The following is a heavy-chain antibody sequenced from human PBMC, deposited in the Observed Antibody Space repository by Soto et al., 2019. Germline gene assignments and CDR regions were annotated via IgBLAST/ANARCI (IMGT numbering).Heavy chain of an antibody. J-gene: IGHJ6*02. CDR1: GFTFSNYA. CDR2: ISSDGGNK. D-gene: IGHD3-3*01. V-gene: IGHV3-30*18. CDR3: AKARAIFGVVIQAGYFYYMDV. Sequence: GGSLRLSCAASGFTFSNYAMHWVRQAPGKGLEWVAVISSDGGNKYDADSVKGRFTISRDNSKNTLFLQMNSLRAEDTAVYYCAKARAIFGVVIQAGYFYYMDVWGRGTTVTVSS.